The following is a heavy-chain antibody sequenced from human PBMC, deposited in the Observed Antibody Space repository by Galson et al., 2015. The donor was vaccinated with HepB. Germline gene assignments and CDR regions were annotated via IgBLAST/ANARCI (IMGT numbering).Heavy chain of an antibody. Sequence: SYGISWVRQAPGQGLEWMGWISAYNGNTNYAQKLQGRVTMTTDTSTSTAYMELRSLRSDDTAVYYCARGYSSSHTRGFDYWGQGTLVTVSS. V-gene: IGHV1-18*01. CDR3: ARGYSSSHTRGFDY. CDR2: ISAYNGNT. CDR1: SYG. J-gene: IGHJ4*02. D-gene: IGHD6-13*01.